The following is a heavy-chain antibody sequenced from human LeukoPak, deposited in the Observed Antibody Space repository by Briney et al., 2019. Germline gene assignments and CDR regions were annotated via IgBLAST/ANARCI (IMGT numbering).Heavy chain of an antibody. CDR2: ISGSIGST. D-gene: IGHD3-16*01. CDR1: GFTFSSYA. CDR3: TRHRDGVRLTITFGGDNWFDP. J-gene: IGHJ5*02. V-gene: IGHV3-23*01. Sequence: GGSLRLSCAGSGFTFSSYAMNGVRQAPGKGLEWVSAISGSIGSTYYADSVKGRFTISRDNSKNTLYLQMNSLRAEDTAVYYCTRHRDGVRLTITFGGDNWFDPWGQGTLVTVSS.